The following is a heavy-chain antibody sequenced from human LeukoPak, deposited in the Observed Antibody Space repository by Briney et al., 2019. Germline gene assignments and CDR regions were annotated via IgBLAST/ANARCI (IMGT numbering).Heavy chain of an antibody. CDR3: ARNYFGSGNYVGRIDY. CDR2: INWNGGST. D-gene: IGHD3-10*01. V-gene: IGHV3-20*04. J-gene: IGHJ4*02. CDR1: GFTFDDYG. Sequence: GGSLRLSCAASGFTFDDYGMSWVRQAPGKGLEWVSGINWNGGSTGYADSVKGRFTISRDNSKNTLYLQMNSLRAEDTAVYYCARNYFGSGNYVGRIDYWGQGTLVTVSS.